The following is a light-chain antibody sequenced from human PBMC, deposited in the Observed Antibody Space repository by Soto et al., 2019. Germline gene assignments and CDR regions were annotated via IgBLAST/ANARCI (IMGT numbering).Light chain of an antibody. Sequence: QSALTQPASVSGSPGQSITISCTGTSSDVGGYNYVSWYQQHPDKAPKLMIFEVSNRPSGVSNRFSGSKSGNTASLTISGLQTEDEADYYCCSYARTYRLMIFGEGTKLTVL. V-gene: IGLV2-14*01. J-gene: IGLJ2*01. CDR2: EVS. CDR1: SSDVGGYNY. CDR3: CSYARTYRLMI.